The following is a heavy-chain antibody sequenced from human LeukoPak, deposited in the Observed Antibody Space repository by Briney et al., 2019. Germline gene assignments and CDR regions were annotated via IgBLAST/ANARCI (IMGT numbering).Heavy chain of an antibody. CDR1: GGSFSGYY. CDR3: ARHDYGDYGRPM. V-gene: IGHV4-39*01. J-gene: IGHJ4*02. Sequence: SETLSLTCAVYGGSFSGYYWSWIRQPPGKGLEWIGSIYYGGSTYYNPSLKSRVTISVDTSKNQFSLKLTSVTAADTAVYYCARHDYGDYGRPMWGQGTLVTVSS. D-gene: IGHD4-17*01. CDR2: IYYGGST.